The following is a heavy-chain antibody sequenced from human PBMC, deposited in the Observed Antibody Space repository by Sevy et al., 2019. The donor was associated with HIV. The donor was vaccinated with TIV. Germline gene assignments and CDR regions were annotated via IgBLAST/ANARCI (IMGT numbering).Heavy chain of an antibody. Sequence: GGSLRLSCAASGFTFSSYGMHWVRQAPGKGLEWVAVISGGGGSTFYADSVKGRFTISRDNSKNTLYLQMNSLRAEDTAVYYCATLYNWNDGFDSWGQGTLVTVSS. CDR2: ISGGGGST. CDR1: GFTFSSYG. J-gene: IGHJ5*01. V-gene: IGHV3-23*01. CDR3: ATLYNWNDGFDS. D-gene: IGHD1-1*01.